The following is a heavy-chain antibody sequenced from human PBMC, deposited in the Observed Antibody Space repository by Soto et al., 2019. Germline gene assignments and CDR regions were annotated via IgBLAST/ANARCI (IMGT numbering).Heavy chain of an antibody. J-gene: IGHJ5*02. D-gene: IGHD3-16*01. CDR1: GFTFSSYA. CDR3: ARGRVQAGNGGDRFDP. Sequence: GGSLRLSCAASGFTFSSYAMHWVRQAPGKGLEWVAVISYDGSNKYYADSVKGRFTISRDNSKNTLYLQMDILRIDDTAVYYCARGRVQAGNGGDRFDPWGQGTLVTVSS. CDR2: ISYDGSNK. V-gene: IGHV3-30-3*01.